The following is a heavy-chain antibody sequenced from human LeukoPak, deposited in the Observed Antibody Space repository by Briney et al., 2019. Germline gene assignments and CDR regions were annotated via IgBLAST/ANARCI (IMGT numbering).Heavy chain of an antibody. V-gene: IGHV4-59*01. CDR1: GGSISSYY. D-gene: IGHD6-13*01. CDR2: IYYSGST. Sequence: NTSETLSLTCTVSGGSISSYYWSWIRQPPGKGLEWIGYIYYSGSTNYNPSLKSRVTISVDTSKNQFSLKLSSVTAADTAVYYCARVESSSWYDWGQGTLVTVSS. CDR3: ARVESSSWYD. J-gene: IGHJ4*02.